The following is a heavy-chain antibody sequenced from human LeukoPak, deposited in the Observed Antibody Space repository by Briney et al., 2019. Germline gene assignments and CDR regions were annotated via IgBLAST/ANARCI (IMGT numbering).Heavy chain of an antibody. CDR2: ISGSVDTT. V-gene: IGHV3-23*01. CDR1: GFSFNNYA. Sequence: GGSLRLSCVASGFSFNNYAMKWVRQAPGKGLEWVSVISGSVDTTYYADSVKGRFTISRDNSKNTLYLQMNNLRADDTAVYYCAKRANYGDFDYWGQGTLVTVSS. J-gene: IGHJ4*02. CDR3: AKRANYGDFDY. D-gene: IGHD4-17*01.